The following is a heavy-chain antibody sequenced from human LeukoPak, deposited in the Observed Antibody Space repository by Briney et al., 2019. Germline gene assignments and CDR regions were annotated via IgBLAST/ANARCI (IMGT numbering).Heavy chain of an antibody. CDR2: IYSGGST. Sequence: GGSLRLSCAASGFTLSSNYMSWVRQAPGKGLEWVSVIYSGGSTYYADSVKGRFTISRDNSKNTLYLQMNSLRAEDTAVYYCARERSDYYGSGSYRRHLDYWGQGTLVTVSS. J-gene: IGHJ4*02. CDR3: ARERSDYYGSGSYRRHLDY. V-gene: IGHV3-66*01. D-gene: IGHD3-10*01. CDR1: GFTLSSNY.